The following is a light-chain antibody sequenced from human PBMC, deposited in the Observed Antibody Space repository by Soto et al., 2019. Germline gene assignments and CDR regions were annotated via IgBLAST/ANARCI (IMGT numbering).Light chain of an antibody. V-gene: IGLV2-14*01. CDR3: SSYTTSSTLLYV. J-gene: IGLJ1*01. CDR2: EVS. CDR1: SSDVGGYNS. Sequence: QSALTQPASVSGSPGQSITISCTGTSSDVGGYNSVSWYQQYPGKAPKLMIYEVSNRPSGVSNRFSGSKSGNTASLTISGLQAEDEADYYSSSYTTSSTLLYVFGTGTKLTVL.